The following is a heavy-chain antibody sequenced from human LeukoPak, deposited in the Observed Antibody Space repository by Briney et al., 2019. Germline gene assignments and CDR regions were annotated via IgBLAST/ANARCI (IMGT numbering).Heavy chain of an antibody. CDR2: IYTSGST. CDR1: GGSISRGSYY. V-gene: IGHV4-61*02. CDR3: ASTYYYGSGSYYFDY. J-gene: IGHJ4*02. D-gene: IGHD3-10*01. Sequence: SQXLSLTCTVSGGSISRGSYYWGWVRQPAGKGLEWNGRIYTSGSTNYNPSLKSRVTISPATSKTQFSLKLSSVTAADTAVYYCASTYYYGSGSYYFDYSGQGTLVTVSS.